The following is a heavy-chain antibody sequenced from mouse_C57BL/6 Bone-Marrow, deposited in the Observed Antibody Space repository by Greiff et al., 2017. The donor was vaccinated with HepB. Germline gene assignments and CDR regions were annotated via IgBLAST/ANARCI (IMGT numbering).Heavy chain of an antibody. CDR2: IYPGSGST. V-gene: IGHV1-55*01. CDR1: GYTFTSYW. Sequence: VQLQQSGAELVKPGASVKMSCKASGYTFTSYWITWVKQRPGQGLEWIGDIYPGSGSTNYNEKFKSKATLTVDTSSSTAYMQLSSLTSEDSAVYYCARFGQLLGAMDYWGQGTSVTVSS. J-gene: IGHJ4*01. D-gene: IGHD6-1*01. CDR3: ARFGQLLGAMDY.